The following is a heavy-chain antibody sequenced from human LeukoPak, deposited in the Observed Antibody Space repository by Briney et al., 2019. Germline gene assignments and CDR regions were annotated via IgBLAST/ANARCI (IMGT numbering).Heavy chain of an antibody. J-gene: IGHJ6*04. V-gene: IGHV3-11*04. Sequence: LSLTCAVYGGSFSGYYWSWIRQPPGKGLEWVSYISSSGSTIYYADSVKGRFAISRDNAKNSLYLQMNSLRAEDTAVYYCAELGITMIGGVWGKGTTVTISS. D-gene: IGHD3-10*02. CDR2: ISSSGSTI. CDR3: AELGITMIGGV. CDR1: GGSFSGYY.